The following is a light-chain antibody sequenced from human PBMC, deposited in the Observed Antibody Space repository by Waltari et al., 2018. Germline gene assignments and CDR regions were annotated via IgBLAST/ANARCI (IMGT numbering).Light chain of an antibody. CDR2: GAS. CDR1: QSVLYSSNNKNY. Sequence: SLAVSLGERATFNCKSSQSVLYSSNNKNYLAWYQQKPGQPPKLLIYGASTRESGVPDRFSGSGSGTDFTLTISSLQAEDVAVYYCQQYLTSSWTFGQGTKVEIK. V-gene: IGKV4-1*01. CDR3: QQYLTSSWT. J-gene: IGKJ1*01.